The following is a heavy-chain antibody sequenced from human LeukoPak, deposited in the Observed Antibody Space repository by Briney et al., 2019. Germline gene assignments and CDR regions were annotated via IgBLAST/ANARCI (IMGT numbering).Heavy chain of an antibody. D-gene: IGHD3-22*01. J-gene: IGHJ4*02. Sequence: GGSLRLSCAASGFTVSSNYMSWVRQAPGKGLEWVSGISAGGGTTHYADSVKGRFTISRDNSKITLYLQMNSLRADDTAVYYCAKDLYYDDSGPDCWGQGTLVTVSS. CDR3: AKDLYYDDSGPDC. V-gene: IGHV3-23*01. CDR2: ISAGGGTT. CDR1: GFTVSSNY.